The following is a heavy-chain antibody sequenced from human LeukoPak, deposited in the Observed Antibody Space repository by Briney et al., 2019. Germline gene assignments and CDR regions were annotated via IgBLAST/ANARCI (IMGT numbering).Heavy chain of an antibody. Sequence: PSGTLSLTCAVSGGSISSSNWWSWVRQPPGKGLEWIGEIYHSGSTNYNPSLESRVTISVDKSKNQFSLKLSSVTAADTAVYYCVRDVLLWFGELSGAFDIWGQGTMVTVSS. CDR1: GGSISSSNW. CDR2: IYHSGST. J-gene: IGHJ3*02. CDR3: VRDVLLWFGELSGAFDI. V-gene: IGHV4-4*02. D-gene: IGHD3-10*01.